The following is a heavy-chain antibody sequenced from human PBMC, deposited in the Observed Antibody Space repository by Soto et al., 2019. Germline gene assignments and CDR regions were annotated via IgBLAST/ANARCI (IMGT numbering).Heavy chain of an antibody. Sequence: SETLSLTCTVSGGAVSSGSYYWSWIRQSPGKGLEWIGYFYYTGSTNYNPSLKSRVTISADTSKNQFSLKLRTVTAADTAVYYCAREGNRYSYGFDSWGRGILVTVLL. CDR2: FYYTGST. CDR3: AREGNRYSYGFDS. D-gene: IGHD5-18*01. V-gene: IGHV4-61*01. J-gene: IGHJ4*02. CDR1: GGAVSSGSYY.